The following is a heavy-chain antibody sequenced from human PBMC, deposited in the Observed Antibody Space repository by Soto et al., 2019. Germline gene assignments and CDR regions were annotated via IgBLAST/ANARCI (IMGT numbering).Heavy chain of an antibody. V-gene: IGHV1-2*02. J-gene: IGHJ5*02. D-gene: IGHD4-4*01. Sequence: XSVEVSFKASGYPFIYNQIHWLRRAPGQGLEWMGRINPKSDDTNYAQKFQGRVTMTRDTSIDTAYLELTGLTSDDTATYYCARKHSLDYIRWGLDPWGQGTLVTVSS. CDR1: GYPFIYNQ. CDR2: INPKSDDT. CDR3: ARKHSLDYIRWGLDP.